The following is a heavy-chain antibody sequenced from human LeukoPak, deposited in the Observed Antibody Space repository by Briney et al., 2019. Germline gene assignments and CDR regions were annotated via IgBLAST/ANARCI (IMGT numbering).Heavy chain of an antibody. J-gene: IGHJ4*02. CDR2: IKQDGSEK. Sequence: GGSLRLSCAASGFTFNSYWMSWVRQAPGKGLEWVANIKQDGSEKYYVDSVKGRFTISRDNAKTSLFLQMNSLRVEDTAVYYCARQGDLEWLLLVFDYWGQGTLVTVSS. D-gene: IGHD3-3*01. CDR1: GFTFNSYW. CDR3: ARQGDLEWLLLVFDY. V-gene: IGHV3-7*01.